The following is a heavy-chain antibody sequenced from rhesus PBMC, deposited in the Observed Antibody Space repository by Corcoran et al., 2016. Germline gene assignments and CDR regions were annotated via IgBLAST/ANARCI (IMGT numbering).Heavy chain of an antibody. D-gene: IGHD4-23*01. V-gene: IGHV4-65*01. J-gene: IGHJ4*01. CDR3: ARDEYSNYVYFDY. CDR2: ISGSNRST. Sequence: QVQLQESGPGLVKPSETLSLTCAVSGGSVSSSNWWSGIRQPPGKGLEWIGYISGSNRSTYNNPPLTSRVTISTGTSKNQFSLKLSSVTAADTAVYYCARDEYSNYVYFDYCGQGVLVTVSS. CDR1: GGSVSSSNW.